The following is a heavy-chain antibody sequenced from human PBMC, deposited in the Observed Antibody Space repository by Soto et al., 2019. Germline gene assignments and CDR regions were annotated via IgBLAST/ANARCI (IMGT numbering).Heavy chain of an antibody. J-gene: IGHJ5*02. V-gene: IGHV4-59*08. Sequence: TSETLSLTCTVSGASTYNSYGSWVRQPPGKGLEWIGYMFYSGGSNSNPSLKGRVTISVDTSKNQFSLKLSSVTAADTAVYYCAGSSAYYDILTGYSPNWFDPWGQGTLVTVSS. CDR3: AGSSAYYDILTGYSPNWFDP. CDR1: GASTYNSY. D-gene: IGHD3-9*01. CDR2: MFYSGGS.